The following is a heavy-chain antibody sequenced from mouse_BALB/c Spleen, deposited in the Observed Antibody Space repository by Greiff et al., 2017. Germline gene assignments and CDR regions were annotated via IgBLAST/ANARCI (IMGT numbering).Heavy chain of an antibody. Sequence: QVHVKQPGAELVKPGASVKLSCKASGYTFTSYWMHWVKQRPGQGLEWIGEIDPSDSYTNYNQKFKGKATLTVDKYSSTAYMQLRSLTSEDSAVYYCARGANWDGDYWGQGTTLTVSS. CDR2: IDPSDSYT. D-gene: IGHD4-1*01. V-gene: IGHV1-69*02. CDR3: ARGANWDGDY. CDR1: GYTFTSYW. J-gene: IGHJ2*01.